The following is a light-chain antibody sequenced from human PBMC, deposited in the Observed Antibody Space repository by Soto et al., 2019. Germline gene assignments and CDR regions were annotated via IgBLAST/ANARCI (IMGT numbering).Light chain of an antibody. Sequence: DIVMTQSPDSLAVSLGERATINCKSSQSVLYSSNNKNYLAWYQQKPGQSPKLLIYWASTRESGVPDRFSGSGSGSDFTLTISSLQAEDVAVYYCQRYYNTPPTFGQGTKLEIK. V-gene: IGKV4-1*01. CDR2: WAS. CDR3: QRYYNTPPT. J-gene: IGKJ2*01. CDR1: QSVLYSSNNKNY.